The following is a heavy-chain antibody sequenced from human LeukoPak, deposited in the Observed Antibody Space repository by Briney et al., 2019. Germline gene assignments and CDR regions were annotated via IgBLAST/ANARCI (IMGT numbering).Heavy chain of an antibody. Sequence: SETLSLTCTVSGGSISSSSYYWGWIRQPPGKGLEWIGSIYYSGSTYYNPSLKSRVTISVDTSKNQFSLKLSSVTAADTAVYYCARDGDGYTNYWGQGALVTVSS. J-gene: IGHJ4*02. CDR1: GGSISSSSYY. D-gene: IGHD5-24*01. V-gene: IGHV4-39*07. CDR3: ARDGDGYTNY. CDR2: IYYSGST.